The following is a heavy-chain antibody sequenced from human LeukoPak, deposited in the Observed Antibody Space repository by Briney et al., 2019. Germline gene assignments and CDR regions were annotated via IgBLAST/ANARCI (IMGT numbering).Heavy chain of an antibody. CDR3: LKGSGGSYFDY. Sequence: GGSLRLSCAVSGFNFRNHGMHWVRQAPGKGLEWVAFIRYDESKTYYADSVRGRFTISRDNSKNTLYRQMNSLRVVDKAIYDILKGSGGSYFDYWGQGALVAVSS. V-gene: IGHV3-30*02. CDR1: GFNFRNHG. D-gene: IGHD2-8*02. CDR2: IRYDESKT. J-gene: IGHJ4*02.